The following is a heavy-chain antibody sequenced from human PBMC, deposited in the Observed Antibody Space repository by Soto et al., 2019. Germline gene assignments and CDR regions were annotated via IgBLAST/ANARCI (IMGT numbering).Heavy chain of an antibody. CDR1: GGSISSGGYS. CDR2: IYHSGST. J-gene: IGHJ6*02. CDR3: ARVNRVRGAYYYYGMDV. V-gene: IGHV4-30-2*01. D-gene: IGHD3-10*01. Sequence: SETLSLTCAVSGGSISSGGYSWSWIRQPPGKGLEWIGYIYHSGSTYYNPSLKSRVTISVDRSKNQFSLKLSSVTAADTAVYYCARVNRVRGAYYYYGMDVWGQGTTVTVSS.